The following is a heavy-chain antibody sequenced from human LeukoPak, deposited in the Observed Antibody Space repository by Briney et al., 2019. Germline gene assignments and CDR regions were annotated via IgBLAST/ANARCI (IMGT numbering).Heavy chain of an antibody. J-gene: IGHJ4*02. V-gene: IGHV3-48*03. Sequence: GGSLRLSCAASGFTFSSYEMNWVRQAPGKGLEWVSYISSSGSTIYYADSVKGQFTIPRDNAKNSLYLQMNSLRAEDTAVYYCARELGGGVIVIDYWGQGTLVTVSS. CDR2: ISSSGSTI. CDR1: GFTFSSYE. CDR3: ARELGGGVIVIDY. D-gene: IGHD3-16*02.